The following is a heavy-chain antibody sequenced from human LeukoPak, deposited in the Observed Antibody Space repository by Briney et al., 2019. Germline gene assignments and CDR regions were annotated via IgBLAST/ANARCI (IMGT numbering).Heavy chain of an antibody. D-gene: IGHD3-9*01. CDR2: IVPIFGTS. V-gene: IGHV1-69*13. CDR3: ARTSSILTGCADGFDI. Sequence: WASVKVSCKASGGTFSTYAISWVRQAPGQGLEWMGRIVPIFGTSNYAQKFQGRLTITADESTGTAYMELSSLRSEDTAMYFCARTSSILTGCADGFDIWGQGTMVTVSS. CDR1: GGTFSTYA. J-gene: IGHJ3*02.